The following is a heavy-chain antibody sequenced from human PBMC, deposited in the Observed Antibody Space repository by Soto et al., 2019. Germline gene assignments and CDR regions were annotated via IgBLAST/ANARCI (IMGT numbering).Heavy chain of an antibody. CDR3: ATYGSGSSLGVGAFDI. CDR2: INTDGSST. D-gene: IGHD3-10*01. J-gene: IGHJ3*02. V-gene: IGHV3-74*01. Sequence: GGSLRLSCAASGFTLSRYWIHWVRQAPGKGLVWVSRINTDGSSTSYADTVKGRFSISRDNAKNTLYLQMNSLRAEDTAVYYCATYGSGSSLGVGAFDIWGQGTMVTVSS. CDR1: GFTLSRYW.